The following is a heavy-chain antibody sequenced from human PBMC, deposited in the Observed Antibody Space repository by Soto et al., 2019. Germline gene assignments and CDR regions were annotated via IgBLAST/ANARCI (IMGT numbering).Heavy chain of an antibody. D-gene: IGHD3-10*01. V-gene: IGHV1-18*01. CDR1: GYTFTSYG. CDR3: ARVSTVWFGAYYYVMDV. CDR2: ISAYNGNT. J-gene: IGHJ6*02. Sequence: QVQLVQSGAEVKKPGASVKVSCKASGYTFTSYGINWVRQAPGQGLEWMGWISAYNGNTNYAPKLQGRVTMTTDTSTTTAYMELRRLRSDDTAVYYCARVSTVWFGAYYYVMDVWGQGTTVTVSS.